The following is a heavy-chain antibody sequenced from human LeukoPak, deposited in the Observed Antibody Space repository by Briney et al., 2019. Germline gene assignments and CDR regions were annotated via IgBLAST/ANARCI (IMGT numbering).Heavy chain of an antibody. V-gene: IGHV1-69*05. CDR1: GGTFSSYA. J-gene: IGHJ5*02. CDR2: IIPIFGTA. CDR3: ARGCTSCFWFDP. D-gene: IGHD2-2*01. Sequence: ASVKVSCKASGGTFSSYAISWVRQAPGQGLEWMGRIIPIFGTANYAQKFQGRVTITTDGSTSTAYMELSSLRSEDTAVYYCARGCTSCFWFDPWGQGTLVTVSS.